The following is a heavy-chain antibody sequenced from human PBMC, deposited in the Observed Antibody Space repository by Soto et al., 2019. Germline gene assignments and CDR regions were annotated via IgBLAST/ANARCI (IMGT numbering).Heavy chain of an antibody. Sequence: QVQLQESGPGLVKPSGTLSLTCAVSSGSISSSNWWSWVRQPPGKGLACIGEIYHSGSTNYNPSLKSRVTISVDKSKNQFALKLSSVPAADTAVYYCARVGGSGGYDREFDYWGQGTLVTVSS. CDR1: SGSISSSNW. V-gene: IGHV4-4*02. J-gene: IGHJ4*02. D-gene: IGHD5-12*01. CDR3: ARVGGSGGYDREFDY. CDR2: IYHSGST.